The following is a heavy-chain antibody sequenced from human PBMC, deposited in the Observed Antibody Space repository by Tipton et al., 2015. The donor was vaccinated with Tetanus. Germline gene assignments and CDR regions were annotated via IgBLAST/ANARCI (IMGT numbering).Heavy chain of an antibody. CDR3: AHRALGGADYDAFDV. V-gene: IGHV2-5*02. J-gene: IGHJ3*01. D-gene: IGHD3-10*01. CDR2: IYWDDDK. Sequence: LVKPTQTLTLTCTFSGFSLSTSGVGVGWIRQPPGKALEWLALIYWDDDKRYSPSLKSRLTITKDTSKKQVVLTMTNMDPVDTATYYCAHRALGGADYDAFDVWGQGTMVTVSS. CDR1: GFSLSTSGVG.